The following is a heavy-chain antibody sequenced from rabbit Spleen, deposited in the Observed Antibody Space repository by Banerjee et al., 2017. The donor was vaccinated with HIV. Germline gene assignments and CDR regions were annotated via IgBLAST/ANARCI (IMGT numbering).Heavy chain of an antibody. CDR3: ARDGAGGSYFAL. V-gene: IGHV1S7*01. Sequence: QLVESGGGLVQPGGSLKLSCTASGFSFSNYYMTWVRQAPGKGLEWIGYIDPVFGITYYANWVNGRFSISRENAQNTVFLQMTSLTAADTATYFCARDGAGGSYFALWGPGTLVTVS. J-gene: IGHJ4*01. D-gene: IGHD8-1*01. CDR1: GFSFSNYY. CDR2: IDPVFGIT.